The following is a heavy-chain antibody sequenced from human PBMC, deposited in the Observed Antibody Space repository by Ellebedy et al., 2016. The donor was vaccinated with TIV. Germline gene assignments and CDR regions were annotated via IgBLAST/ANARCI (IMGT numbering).Heavy chain of an antibody. CDR3: AKERHPRWVGPTYFDY. V-gene: IGHV3-30*18. Sequence: GESLKISCAASGFTFSNYGMYWVRQAPGKELEWVALISYDGNNKHYADSVKGRFTISRDNSKNTLYLQMNSLRIEDTAVYSCAKERHPRWVGPTYFDYWGRGTLVTVSS. D-gene: IGHD1-26*01. J-gene: IGHJ4*02. CDR2: ISYDGNNK. CDR1: GFTFSNYG.